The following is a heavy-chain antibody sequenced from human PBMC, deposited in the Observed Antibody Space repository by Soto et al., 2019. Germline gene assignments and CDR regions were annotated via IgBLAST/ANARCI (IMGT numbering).Heavy chain of an antibody. J-gene: IGHJ6*02. Sequence: QVQLVESGGGVVQPGRSLRLSCAASGFTFSSYAMHWVRQAPGKGLEWVAVISYDGSNKYYADSVKGRFTISRDNSKNTLYLQKDSLRAEDTAVYYCAGVGGGYYDFWSGYYAVRYYGMDVWGQGTTVTVSS. CDR3: AGVGGGYYDFWSGYYAVRYYGMDV. V-gene: IGHV3-30-3*01. CDR1: GFTFSSYA. CDR2: ISYDGSNK. D-gene: IGHD3-3*01.